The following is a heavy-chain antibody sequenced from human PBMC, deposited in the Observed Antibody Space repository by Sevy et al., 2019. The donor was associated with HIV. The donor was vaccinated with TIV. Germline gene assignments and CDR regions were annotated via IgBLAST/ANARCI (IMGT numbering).Heavy chain of an antibody. V-gene: IGHV3-15*01. Sequence: GGFLRLSCAASGFTFSNAWMSWVRQAPGKGLEWVGRIKSKTDGGTTDYAAPVKGRFTISRDDSKNTLYQQMNSLKTEDTAVYYCTTGEPTVTTTHYYYYGMDVWGQGTTVTVSS. J-gene: IGHJ6*02. CDR2: IKSKTDGGTT. CDR3: TTGEPTVTTTHYYYYGMDV. CDR1: GFTFSNAW. D-gene: IGHD4-17*01.